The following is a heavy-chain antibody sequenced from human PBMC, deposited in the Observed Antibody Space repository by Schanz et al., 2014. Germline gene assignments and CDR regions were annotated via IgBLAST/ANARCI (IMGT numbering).Heavy chain of an antibody. Sequence: QVQLVQSGAEVKKPGASMKVSCKASGYTFTSYGISWVRQAPGQGLEWMGWISAYNGHTDYAQKLQGRVTITADKSTSTASMELTSLRSEDTAVYYCARGSPENMIRGELDYWGQGTLVTVSS. CDR3: ARGSPENMIRGELDY. CDR1: GYTFTSYG. D-gene: IGHD3-10*01. V-gene: IGHV1-18*01. CDR2: ISAYNGHT. J-gene: IGHJ4*02.